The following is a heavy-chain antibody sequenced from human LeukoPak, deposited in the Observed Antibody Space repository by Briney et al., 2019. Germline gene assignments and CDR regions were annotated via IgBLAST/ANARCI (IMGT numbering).Heavy chain of an antibody. CDR2: IIPIFGTA. CDR1: GGTFSSYA. J-gene: IGHJ3*02. V-gene: IGHV1-69*05. CDR3: ARAYYYGSGERIDAFDI. Sequence: SVKVSCKASGGTFSSYAISWVRQAPGQGLEWMGGIIPIFGTANYAQKFQGRVTITTDESTSTAYMELSSLRSEDTAMYYCARAYYYGSGERIDAFDIWGQGTMVTVSS. D-gene: IGHD3-10*01.